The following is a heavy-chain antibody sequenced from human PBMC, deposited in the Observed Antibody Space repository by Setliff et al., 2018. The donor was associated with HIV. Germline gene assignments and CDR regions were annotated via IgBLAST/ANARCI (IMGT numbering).Heavy chain of an antibody. D-gene: IGHD4-17*01. CDR2: IYDSHFT. J-gene: IGHJ4*02. Sequence: ETLSLTCTVSGGSISLYYWSWIRQPPGKGLEWIGYIYDSHFTNYNPSLKSRGTISVDTSKNQFSLKLTSVTAADTAVYYCAREIYGGNSRPFDYWGQGTMVTVSS. CDR3: AREIYGGNSRPFDY. CDR1: GGSISLYY. V-gene: IGHV4-59*01.